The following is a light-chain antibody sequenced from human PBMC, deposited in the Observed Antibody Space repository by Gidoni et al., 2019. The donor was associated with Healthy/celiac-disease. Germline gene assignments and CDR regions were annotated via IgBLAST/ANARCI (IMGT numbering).Light chain of an antibody. CDR3: QQYNNWPGT. Sequence: EIVMTQSPATLSVSPGERATRSCRASQSVSSTLAWYQQKPGQAPRLLIYGASIRATGIPARFSGSGSGTEFTLTISSLQSEDFAVYYCQQYNNWPGTFGQGTKVELK. J-gene: IGKJ1*01. CDR1: QSVSST. CDR2: GAS. V-gene: IGKV3D-15*01.